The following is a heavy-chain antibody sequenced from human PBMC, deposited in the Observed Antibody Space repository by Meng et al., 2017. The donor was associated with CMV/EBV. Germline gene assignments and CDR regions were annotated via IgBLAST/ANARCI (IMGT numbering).Heavy chain of an antibody. CDR1: GYTFTSYG. Sequence: ASVKVSCKASGYTFTSYGISWVRQAPGQGLEWMGWISAYNGNTNYAQKLQGRVTMTTDTSTGTAYMELRSLRSDDTAVYYCARDGHLDQNYYGMDVWGQGTTVTVSS. V-gene: IGHV1-18*01. CDR2: ISAYNGNT. J-gene: IGHJ6*02. D-gene: IGHD2-2*03. CDR3: ARDGHLDQNYYGMDV.